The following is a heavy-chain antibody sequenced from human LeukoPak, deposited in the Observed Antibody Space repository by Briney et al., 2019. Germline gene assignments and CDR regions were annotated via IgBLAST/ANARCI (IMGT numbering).Heavy chain of an antibody. Sequence: PSETLSLTCTVSGGSISSGSYYWNWIRQPAGKGLEWIGRIYSSGSTNYNPSLKSRVTISVDTSKNQFSLKLSSVTAADTAVYYCAAGSYSFYYMGVWGKGTTVIISS. D-gene: IGHD3-10*01. CDR3: AAGSYSFYYMGV. CDR2: IYSSGST. CDR1: GGSISSGSYY. J-gene: IGHJ6*03. V-gene: IGHV4-61*02.